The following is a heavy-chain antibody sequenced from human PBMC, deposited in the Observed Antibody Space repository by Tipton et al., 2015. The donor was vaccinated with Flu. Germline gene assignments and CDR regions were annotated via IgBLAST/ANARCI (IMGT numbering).Heavy chain of an antibody. V-gene: IGHV4-59*12. CDR2: IYYSGST. Sequence: TLSLTCTVSGGSISSYYWSWIRQPPGKGLEWIGYIYYSGSTYYNPSLKSRVTISVDTSKNQFSLKLSSVTAADTAVYYCAGGNTSYYPSGMDVWGQGTTVTVSS. CDR3: AGGNTSYYPSGMDV. CDR1: GGSISSYY. D-gene: IGHD1-26*01. J-gene: IGHJ6*02.